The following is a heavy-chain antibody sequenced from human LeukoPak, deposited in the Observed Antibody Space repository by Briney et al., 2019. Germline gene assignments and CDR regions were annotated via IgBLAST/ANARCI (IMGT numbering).Heavy chain of an antibody. D-gene: IGHD6-13*01. Sequence: VGSLRLSCAASGLTFSSYAMHWVRQAPGKGLEWVAVISYDGSNKYYADSVKGRFTISRDNSKNTLYLQMNSLRAEDTAVYYCARARPPAAGIFDYWGQGTLVTVSS. J-gene: IGHJ4*02. CDR2: ISYDGSNK. CDR3: ARARPPAAGIFDY. V-gene: IGHV3-30-3*01. CDR1: GLTFSSYA.